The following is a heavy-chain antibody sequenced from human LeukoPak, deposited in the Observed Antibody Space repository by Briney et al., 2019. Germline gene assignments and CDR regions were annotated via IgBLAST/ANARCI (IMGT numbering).Heavy chain of an antibody. CDR3: ATLPSSYCGGDCYPRV. D-gene: IGHD2-21*02. CDR1: GGTFGSYT. J-gene: IGHJ4*02. V-gene: IGHV1-69*02. Sequence: SVKVSCKAPGGTFGSYTISWVRQAPGQGLEWMGRIIPILGIANYAQKFQGRVTITADKSTSTAYMELSSLRSEDTAVYYCATLPSSYCGGDCYPRVWGQGTLVTVSS. CDR2: IIPILGIA.